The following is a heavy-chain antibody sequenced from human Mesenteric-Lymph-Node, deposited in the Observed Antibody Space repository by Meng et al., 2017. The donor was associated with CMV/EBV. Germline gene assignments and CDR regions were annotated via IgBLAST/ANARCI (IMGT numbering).Heavy chain of an antibody. CDR2: ISWNSSNI. J-gene: IGHJ6*02. V-gene: IGHV3-9*01. D-gene: IGHD6-13*01. Sequence: FLKTPCAAPGFTFDRLAMHWVRQAPGKGLEWIPGISWNSSNIGYADYVKGRFPISRDNAKNSLHLQMSSLRAEDAAVYYCARDSRIAAAQCCCYDMDVWGQGTTVTVSS. CDR1: GFTFDRLA. CDR3: ARDSRIAAAQCCCYDMDV.